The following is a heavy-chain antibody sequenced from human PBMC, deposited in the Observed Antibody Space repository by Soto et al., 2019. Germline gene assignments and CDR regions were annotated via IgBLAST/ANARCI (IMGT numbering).Heavy chain of an antibody. D-gene: IGHD5-18*01. V-gene: IGHV3-48*01. CDR3: ARELWLTY. J-gene: IGHJ4*02. CDR1: GFTFGSYS. Sequence: PGGSLRLSCAASGFTFGSYSMNWVRQAPGKGLEWVSYISSSTTTIYYTDSVKGRFTVSRDNAKNSLYLQMNSLRAEDTAVYYCARELWLTYWGQGTLVTVSS. CDR2: ISSSTTTI.